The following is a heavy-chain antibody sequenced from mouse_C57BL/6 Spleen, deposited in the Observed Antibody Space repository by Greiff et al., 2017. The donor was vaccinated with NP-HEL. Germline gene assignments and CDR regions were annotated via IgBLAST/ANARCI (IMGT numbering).Heavy chain of an antibody. CDR1: GYTFTSYW. CDR2: IDPNSGGT. J-gene: IGHJ2*01. Sequence: QVQLQQSGAELVKPGASVKVSCKASGYTFTSYWMHWVKQRPGRGLEWIGRIDPNSGGTKYNEKFKSKATLTVDTSSSTAYMQLSSLTSEDSAVYYCAREGLGGKPFYYFDYWGQGTTLTVSS. V-gene: IGHV1-62-3*01. CDR3: AREGLGGKPFYYFDY. D-gene: IGHD6-1*01.